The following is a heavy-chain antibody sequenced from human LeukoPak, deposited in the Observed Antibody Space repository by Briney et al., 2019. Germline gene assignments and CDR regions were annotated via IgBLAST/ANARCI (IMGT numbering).Heavy chain of an antibody. CDR3: ARDSYYHPDY. CDR2: IISDGSSA. V-gene: IGHV3-74*01. J-gene: IGHJ4*02. Sequence: GGSLRLSCAASGFTFSSYWMHWVRRAPGKGLVWVSRIISDGSSATYADSVKGRFTISRDNAKNTLYLQMNSLRAEDTAVYYCARDSYYHPDYWGQGILVTVSS. CDR1: GFTFSSYW. D-gene: IGHD3-10*01.